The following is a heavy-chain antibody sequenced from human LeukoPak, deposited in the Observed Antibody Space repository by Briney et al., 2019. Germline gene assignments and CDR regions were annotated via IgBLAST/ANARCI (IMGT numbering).Heavy chain of an antibody. Sequence: ASVKVSYKASGYTFTSYYMHWVRQAPGQGLEWMGWINPNSGGTNYAQKFQGRVTMTRDTSISTAYMELSRLRSDDTAVYYCARVGGGYSSSSQFPDYWGQGTLVTVSS. V-gene: IGHV1-2*02. D-gene: IGHD6-6*01. J-gene: IGHJ4*02. CDR2: INPNSGGT. CDR3: ARVGGGYSSSSQFPDY. CDR1: GYTFTSYY.